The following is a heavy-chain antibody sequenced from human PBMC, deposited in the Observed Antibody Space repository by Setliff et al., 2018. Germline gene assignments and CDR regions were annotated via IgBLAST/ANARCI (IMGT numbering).Heavy chain of an antibody. CDR2: ISSGSLII. J-gene: IGHJ4*02. D-gene: IGHD2-21*01. Sequence: PGGSLRLSCAASGITFSTYSMNWVRQAPGKGPEWVSYISSGSLIIYYADSVKGRFTISRDNSKNTLYLQMNSLRAEDTAVYYCAKDETFPYYFDYWGQGTLVTVSS. CDR3: AKDETFPYYFDY. V-gene: IGHV3-48*01. CDR1: GITFSTYS.